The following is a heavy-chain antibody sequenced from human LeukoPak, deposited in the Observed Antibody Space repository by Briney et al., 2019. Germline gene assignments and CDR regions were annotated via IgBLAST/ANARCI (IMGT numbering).Heavy chain of an antibody. Sequence: GTANYAQKFQGRVTITADESTSTAYMELSSLGSEDTAVYYCARDIRPARFLEWLSPFDYWGQGTLVTVSS. V-gene: IGHV1-69*01. CDR2: GTA. D-gene: IGHD3-3*01. CDR3: ARDIRPARFLEWLSPFDY. J-gene: IGHJ4*02.